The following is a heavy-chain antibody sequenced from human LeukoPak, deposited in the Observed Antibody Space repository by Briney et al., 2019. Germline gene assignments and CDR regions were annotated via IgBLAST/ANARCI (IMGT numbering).Heavy chain of an antibody. CDR3: ARGWEGTYQYSGYGAGGY. V-gene: IGHV1-46*01. D-gene: IGHD5-12*01. J-gene: IGHJ4*02. CDR2: INPSGGST. Sequence: ASVKDSCKASGYTFTSYYMHWVRQAPGQGLEWMGIINPSGGSTSYAQKFQGRVTMTRDTSTSTVYMELSSLRSEDTAVYYCARGWEGTYQYSGYGAGGYWGQGTLVTVSS. CDR1: GYTFTSYY.